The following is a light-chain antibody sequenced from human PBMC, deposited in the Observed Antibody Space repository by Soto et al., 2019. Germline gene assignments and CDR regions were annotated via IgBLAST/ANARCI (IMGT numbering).Light chain of an antibody. CDR3: HHYNNSPT. CDR1: ESGSRN. Sequence: EIVMTQSPATLSVSPGERATLSCRASESGSRNLAWYQQKPRQATRLLIYGASTRATCIPARFSGSWSGTKFTLTISRLQSEDFSVYYCHHYNNSPTFGQGTRLEIK. CDR2: GAS. V-gene: IGKV3D-15*01. J-gene: IGKJ5*01.